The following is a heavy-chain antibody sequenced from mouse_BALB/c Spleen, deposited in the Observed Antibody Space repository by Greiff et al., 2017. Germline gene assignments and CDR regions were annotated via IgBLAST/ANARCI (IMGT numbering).Heavy chain of an antibody. CDR3: ARGRAATSGFAY. Sequence: EVHLVESGPGLVKPSQSLSLTCTVTGYSITSDYAWNWIRQFPGNKLEWMGYISYSGSTSYNPSLKSRISITRDTSKNQFFLQLNSVTTEDTATYYCARGRAATSGFAYWGQGTLVTVSA. CDR2: ISYSGST. D-gene: IGHD1-2*01. V-gene: IGHV3-2*02. CDR1: GYSITSDYA. J-gene: IGHJ3*01.